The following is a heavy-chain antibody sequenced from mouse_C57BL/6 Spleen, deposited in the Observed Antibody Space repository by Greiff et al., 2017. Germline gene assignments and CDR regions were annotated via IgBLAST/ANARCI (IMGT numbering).Heavy chain of an antibody. Sequence: DVHLVESGGGLVKPGGSLKLSCAASGFTFSSYAMSWVRQTPEKRLEWVATISDGGSYTYYPDNVKGRFTISRDNAKNNLYLQMSHLKSEDTAMYYCAREGPDAMDYWGQGTSVTVSS. V-gene: IGHV5-4*01. CDR1: GFTFSSYA. CDR2: ISDGGSYT. J-gene: IGHJ4*01. CDR3: AREGPDAMDY.